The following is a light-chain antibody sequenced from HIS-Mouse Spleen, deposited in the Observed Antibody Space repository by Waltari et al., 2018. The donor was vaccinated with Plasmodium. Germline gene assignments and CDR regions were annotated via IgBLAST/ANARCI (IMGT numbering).Light chain of an antibody. CDR1: SLDVGSYNL. V-gene: IGLV2-23*01. J-gene: IGLJ1*01. Sequence: QSALTQPASVSGSPGQSITISCTRSSLDVGSYNLFSWYQQHPGKAPKLMIYEGSKRPSGVSNRFSGSKSGNTASLTISGLQAEDEADYYCCSYAGSSTYVFGTGTKVTVL. CDR3: CSYAGSSTYV. CDR2: EGS.